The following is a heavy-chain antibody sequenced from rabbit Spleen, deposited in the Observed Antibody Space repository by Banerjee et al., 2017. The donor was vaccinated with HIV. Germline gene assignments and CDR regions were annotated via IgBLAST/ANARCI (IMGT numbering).Heavy chain of an antibody. CDR1: GFDFRHYYL. D-gene: IGHD4-1*01. Sequence: QEQLMESGGGLVQPGGSLQLSCKASGFDFRHYYLSWVRQAPGKGLEWIGIIDVGEGNTDYASWVNGRFTISKTSSTTVTLQMTSLTVADTATYFCARDLDGVIGWNFGWWGPGTLVTVS. J-gene: IGHJ4*01. CDR3: ARDLDGVIGWNFGW. V-gene: IGHV1S45*01. CDR2: IDVGEGNT.